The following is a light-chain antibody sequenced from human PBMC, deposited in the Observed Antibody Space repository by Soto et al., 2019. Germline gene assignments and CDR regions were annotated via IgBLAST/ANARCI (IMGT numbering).Light chain of an antibody. CDR3: GSYAGDYR. CDR2: DVS. J-gene: IGLJ1*01. CDR1: SSDVGGYNY. V-gene: IGLV2-11*01. Sequence: QSALTQPRSVSGSPGQSVAISCTGTSSDVGGYNYVSWYQQHPGKAPKLVIYDVSKRPSGVPDRFSGSKSGNTASLTISGLQLEDEAEYYCGSYAGDYRFGTGTKLTVL.